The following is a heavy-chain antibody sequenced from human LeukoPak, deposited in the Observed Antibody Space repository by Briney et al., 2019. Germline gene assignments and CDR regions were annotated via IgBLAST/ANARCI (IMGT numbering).Heavy chain of an antibody. CDR3: AKDAQRGFDYSNSLEK. D-gene: IGHD4-11*01. Sequence: GESLRLSCVASRFTFSHFGMHWVRQAPGKGLEGVAVIWNDGSSKYYADSVKGRFTISRDNSQKTVYLQMNGLRAEDTAIYYCAKDAQRGFDYSNSLEKWGQGTLVIVSS. CDR2: IWNDGSSK. V-gene: IGHV3-33*06. J-gene: IGHJ4*02. CDR1: RFTFSHFG.